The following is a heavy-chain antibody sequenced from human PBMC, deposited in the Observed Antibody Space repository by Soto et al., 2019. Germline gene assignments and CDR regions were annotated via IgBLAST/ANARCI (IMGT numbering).Heavy chain of an antibody. CDR2: ITPTSTFI. J-gene: IGHJ4*02. V-gene: IGHV3-21*06. D-gene: IGHD1-1*01. Sequence: EVQLVESGGGLVKPGGSLRLSCAASGFTFSSYSFNWVRQAPGKGLEWVSIITPTSTFISYADSVMGRFNISKDNAKNSLYLQMYILGAGETAVYYCARARGNDWYEDYWGQGTLVTVSS. CDR3: ARARGNDWYEDY. CDR1: GFTFSSYS.